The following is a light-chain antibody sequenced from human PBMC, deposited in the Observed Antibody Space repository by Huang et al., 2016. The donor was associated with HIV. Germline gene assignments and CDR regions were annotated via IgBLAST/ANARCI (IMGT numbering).Light chain of an antibody. CDR1: QSVSSN. Sequence: EIVMTQSPATLSASPGERATLPCRASQSVSSNLAGYQQKPGQAPRLLIYGASTRATGIPARFSGSGSGTEFTLTISSLQSEDFAVYYCQQNNNWPPLFTFGPGTKVDIK. CDR3: QQNNNWPPLFT. J-gene: IGKJ3*01. CDR2: GAS. V-gene: IGKV3-15*01.